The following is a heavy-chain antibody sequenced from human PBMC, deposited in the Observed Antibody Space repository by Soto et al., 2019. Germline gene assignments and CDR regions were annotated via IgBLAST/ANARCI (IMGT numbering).Heavy chain of an antibody. CDR3: TRDLMPRYSFFGVAP. D-gene: IGHD3-3*01. CDR2: ISAYNGNT. Sequence: GSSVQVSCKASGYTFTSYGISWVRQAPGQGLEWMGWISAYNGNTNYAQKLQGRVTMTTDTSASTAYMELRSLTSEDTALYDCTRDLMPRYSFFGVAPWGRGTQVTVS. J-gene: IGHJ5*02. CDR1: GYTFTSYG. V-gene: IGHV1-18*04.